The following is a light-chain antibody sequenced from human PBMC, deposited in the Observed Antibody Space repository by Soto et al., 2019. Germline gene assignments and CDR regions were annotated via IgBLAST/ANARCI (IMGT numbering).Light chain of an antibody. CDR3: QSYDSSMSEWV. J-gene: IGLJ3*02. V-gene: IGLV1-40*01. CDR1: SSNIGAGYD. CDR2: DNR. Sequence: QPVLTQPPSVSGAPGQRVTISCTGSSSNIGAGYDVHWYKQLPGTAPKLVIYDNRNRPSGVPDRFSGSKSGTSASLAITGLQAEDEADYYCQSYDSSMSEWVFGGGTKVTVL.